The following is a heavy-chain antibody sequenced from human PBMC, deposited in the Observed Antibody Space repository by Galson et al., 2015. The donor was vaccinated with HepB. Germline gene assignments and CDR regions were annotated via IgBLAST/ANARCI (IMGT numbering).Heavy chain of an antibody. J-gene: IGHJ4*02. D-gene: IGHD3-22*01. CDR3: AGYYYDSSGYLDY. V-gene: IGHV1-69*04. CDR2: IIPIPGIA. Sequence: SVKVSCRASGGTFSSYAISWVRQAPGQGLEWMGRIIPIPGIANYAQKFQGRVTITADKSTSTAYMELSSLRSEDTAVYYCAGYYYDSSGYLDYWGQGTLVTVSS. CDR1: GGTFSSYA.